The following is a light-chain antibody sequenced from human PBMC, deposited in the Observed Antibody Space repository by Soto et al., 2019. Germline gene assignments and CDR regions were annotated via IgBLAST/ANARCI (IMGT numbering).Light chain of an antibody. CDR2: DAS. CDR1: QSVSSY. Sequence: EIVLTQSPATLSLSPGERATISCRASQSVSSYLAWYQQKPGQAPRLLIYDASNRATGIPARFSGKGSGTYFTLTISSLEPEDFAVYYCQQRSNFGPGT. CDR3: QQRSN. V-gene: IGKV3-11*01. J-gene: IGKJ3*01.